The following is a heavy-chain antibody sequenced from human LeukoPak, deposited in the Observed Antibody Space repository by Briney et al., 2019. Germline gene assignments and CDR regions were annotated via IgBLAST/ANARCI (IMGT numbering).Heavy chain of an antibody. J-gene: IGHJ6*02. CDR2: ISYDGSNK. Sequence: GGSLRLSCAASGFTFSSYAMHWVRQAPGKGLEWVAVISYDGSNKYYADSVKGRFTISRDNSKNTLYLQMNSLRAEDTAVYYCARDGPQAVVNPNHYGMDVWGQGTTVTVSS. D-gene: IGHD2-21*01. V-gene: IGHV3-30-3*01. CDR3: ARDGPQAVVNPNHYGMDV. CDR1: GFTFSSYA.